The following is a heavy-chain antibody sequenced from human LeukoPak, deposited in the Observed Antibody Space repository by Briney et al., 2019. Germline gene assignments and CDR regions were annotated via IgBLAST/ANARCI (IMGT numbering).Heavy chain of an antibody. Sequence: GGSLRLPCAASEFAFSNYWMSWVRQAPGKGLEWVANIKEDGTEKNYVGSVKGRFTISRDNAKNSLYLQMNSLRAEDTAVYYCTTWGPWSHFDYWGQGTLVTVSS. V-gene: IGHV3-7*01. D-gene: IGHD3-3*01. CDR2: IKEDGTEK. CDR3: TTWGPWSHFDY. J-gene: IGHJ4*02. CDR1: EFAFSNYW.